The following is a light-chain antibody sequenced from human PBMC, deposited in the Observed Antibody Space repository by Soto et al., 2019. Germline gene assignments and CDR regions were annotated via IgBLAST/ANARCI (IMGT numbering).Light chain of an antibody. CDR3: QQSYTTPWT. CDR2: GAT. Sequence: DIQMTQSPSSLSASVGDRVTITCRASQNISYYLNWFQQKSGKAPNLLIYGATTLHIGVPSRFSGSGSGTDFSLTISSLQPEDCAGDYCQQSYTTPWTFGQGSNVDVK. J-gene: IGKJ1*01. V-gene: IGKV1-39*01. CDR1: QNISYY.